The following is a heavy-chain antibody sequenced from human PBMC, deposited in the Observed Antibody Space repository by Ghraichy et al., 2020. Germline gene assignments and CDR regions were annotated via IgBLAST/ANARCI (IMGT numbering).Heavy chain of an antibody. CDR2: ISGSGGST. Sequence: GGSLRLSCAASGFTFSSYAMSWVRQAPGKGLEWVSAISGSGGSTYYADSVKGRFTISRDNSKNRLYLQMNSLRAEDTAVYYCATDYYGSGSYYNGVVSYYYYYGMDVWGQGTTVTVSS. D-gene: IGHD3-10*01. CDR1: GFTFSSYA. J-gene: IGHJ6*02. CDR3: ATDYYGSGSYYNGVVSYYYYYGMDV. V-gene: IGHV3-23*01.